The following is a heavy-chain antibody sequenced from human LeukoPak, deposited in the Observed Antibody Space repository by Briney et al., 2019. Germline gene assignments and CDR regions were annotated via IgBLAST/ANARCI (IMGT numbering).Heavy chain of an antibody. D-gene: IGHD3-9*01. CDR2: VYHSGSA. CDR1: GGSISSGTYS. Sequence: SRTLSLTCAVSGGSISSGTYSWSWIRQPPGKGLEWIGYVYHSGSAYYNPSLKSRVTISVDTFKNQFSLELSSVTAADTAVYFCAREDYDILTARYSWLDPWGQGTLVTVSS. J-gene: IGHJ5*02. CDR3: AREDYDILTARYSWLDP. V-gene: IGHV4-30-2*01.